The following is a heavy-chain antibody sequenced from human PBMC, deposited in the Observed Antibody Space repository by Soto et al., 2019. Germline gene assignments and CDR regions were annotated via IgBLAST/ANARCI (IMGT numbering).Heavy chain of an antibody. Sequence: QITLKESGPTLVKPTQTLTLTCTFSGFSLSTSGVGVGWIRQPPGKALEWLALIYWNDDKRYSPSLKSRLTITKDTSKNQVVLTMTNMDPVDTATYYCAHRLFRIPGSWDAFDIWGQGTMVTVSS. CDR3: AHRLFRIPGSWDAFDI. V-gene: IGHV2-5*01. D-gene: IGHD6-13*01. J-gene: IGHJ3*02. CDR2: IYWNDDK. CDR1: GFSLSTSGVG.